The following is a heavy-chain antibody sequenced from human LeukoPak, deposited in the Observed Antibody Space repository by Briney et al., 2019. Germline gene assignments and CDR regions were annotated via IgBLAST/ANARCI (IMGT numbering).Heavy chain of an antibody. J-gene: IGHJ5*02. CDR1: GYTFTSYD. CDR3: ARGRGRWKLDSGRALTPNWFDP. V-gene: IGHV1-8*01. Sequence: ASVKVSCKASGYTFTSYDINWVRQATGQGLEWTGWMNPNSGNTGYAQKFQGRVTMTRNTSISTAYMELSSLRSEDTAVYYCARGRGRWKLDSGRALTPNWFDPWGQGTLVTVSS. D-gene: IGHD5-12*01. CDR2: MNPNSGNT.